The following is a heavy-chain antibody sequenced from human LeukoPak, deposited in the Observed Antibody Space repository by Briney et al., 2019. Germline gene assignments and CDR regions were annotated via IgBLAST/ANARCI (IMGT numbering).Heavy chain of an antibody. Sequence: SETLSLTCTVSGGSISSSSYYWGWIRQPPGKGLEWIGYIYYRGSTYYNPFLKSRVTISVGTSKNQFSLKLSSVTAADTAVYYCARLVGSSWYHEVLLGRDYWGQGTLVTVSS. CDR2: IYYRGST. J-gene: IGHJ4*02. CDR1: GGSISSSSYY. V-gene: IGHV4-39*01. D-gene: IGHD6-13*01. CDR3: ARLVGSSWYHEVLLGRDY.